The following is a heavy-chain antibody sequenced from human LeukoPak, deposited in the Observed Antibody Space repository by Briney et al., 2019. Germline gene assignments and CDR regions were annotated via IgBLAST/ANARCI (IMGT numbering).Heavy chain of an antibody. CDR1: GFTFSSYE. J-gene: IGHJ6*03. Sequence: QSGGSLRLSCAASGFTFSSYEMNWVRQAPGKGLEWVSYISSSGSTIYYADSVKGRFTISRDNAKNSLYLQMNSLRAEDTAVYYCARDRTQQLVRLVGYYYYYYMDVWGKGTTVTVSS. CDR3: ARDRTQQLVRLVGYYYYYYMDV. V-gene: IGHV3-48*03. CDR2: ISSSGSTI. D-gene: IGHD6-13*01.